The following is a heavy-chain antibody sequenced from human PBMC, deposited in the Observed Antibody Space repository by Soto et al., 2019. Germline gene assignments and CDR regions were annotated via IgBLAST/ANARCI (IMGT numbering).Heavy chain of an antibody. CDR3: AAIRLGMDV. J-gene: IGHJ6*04. V-gene: IGHV3-72*01. CDR2: SRDKGEAYST. Sequence: EVQLVESGGGLVQPGGSLRLSCAVSGFTFSDHQMDWVRQAPGKGLEWVGRSRDKGEAYSTVYAASVEGRFTISRDDSRNSLYLQMNSLTTEDTAVYYCAAIRLGMDVWGKGTTVTVSS. CDR1: GFTFSDHQ.